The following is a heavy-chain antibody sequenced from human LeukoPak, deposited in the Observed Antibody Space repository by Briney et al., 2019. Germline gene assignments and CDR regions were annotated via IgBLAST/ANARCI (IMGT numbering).Heavy chain of an antibody. CDR3: ARVTWGTFNYMDV. Sequence: SETLSLTCTVSDGSLSPYYWSWIRQPAGKGLEWIGHIYSTGRTTYNPSLESQVTMSIDTSKNQFSLRLNSVTAADTAMYYCARVTWGTFNYMDVWGKGTTVTVSS. V-gene: IGHV4-4*07. CDR2: IYSTGRT. J-gene: IGHJ6*03. D-gene: IGHD7-27*01. CDR1: DGSLSPYY.